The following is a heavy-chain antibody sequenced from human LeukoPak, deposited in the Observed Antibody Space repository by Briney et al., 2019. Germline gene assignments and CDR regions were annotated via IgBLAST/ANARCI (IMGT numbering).Heavy chain of an antibody. J-gene: IGHJ3*02. D-gene: IGHD3-16*01. CDR1: GFTFSTYT. V-gene: IGHV3-21*04. CDR3: AKDREYSYVYDAFDI. CDR2: ISPSSSSI. Sequence: GGSLRLSCEASGFTFSTYTMNWVRQAPGKGLEWVSFISPSSSSIYYADSVKGRFTISRDNSKNTLYLQMNTLRAEGTAVYYCAKDREYSYVYDAFDIWGQGTLVTVSS.